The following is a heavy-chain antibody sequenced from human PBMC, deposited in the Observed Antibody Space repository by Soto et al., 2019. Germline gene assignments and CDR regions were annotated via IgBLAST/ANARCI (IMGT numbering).Heavy chain of an antibody. V-gene: IGHV1-18*04. CDR1: GYTFTSYG. J-gene: IGHJ4*02. CDR3: ARAPRYYYDSSGYPALGY. Sequence: ASVKVSCKASGYTFTSYGISWLRQAPGQGLEWMGWISAYNGNTNYAQKLQGRVTMTTDTSTSTAYMELRSLRSDDTAVYYCARAPRYYYDSSGYPALGYWGQGTLVTLSS. CDR2: ISAYNGNT. D-gene: IGHD3-22*01.